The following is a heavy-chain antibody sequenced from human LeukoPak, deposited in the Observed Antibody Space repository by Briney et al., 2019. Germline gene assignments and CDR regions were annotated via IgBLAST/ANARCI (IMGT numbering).Heavy chain of an antibody. Sequence: SETLSLTCTVSGDSISSYYWSWIRQPPGKGLEWIGYIYYSGSTNYNPSLKSRVTISVDTSKNQFSLKLSSVTAADTAVYYCARATTRYYFDYWGQGTLVTVSS. V-gene: IGHV4-59*01. J-gene: IGHJ4*02. CDR2: IYYSGST. D-gene: IGHD1/OR15-1a*01. CDR1: GDSISSYY. CDR3: ARATTRYYFDY.